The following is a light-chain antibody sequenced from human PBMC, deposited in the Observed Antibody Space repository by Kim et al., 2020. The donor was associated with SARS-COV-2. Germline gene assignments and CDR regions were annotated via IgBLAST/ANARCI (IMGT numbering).Light chain of an antibody. CDR2: DVT. V-gene: IGLV2-14*03. CDR3: SSYTMSSTYV. CDR1: GSDIGIYNS. J-gene: IGLJ1*01. Sequence: GRSLTISFAGTGSDIGIYNSVSWYQQHPGRVPKLILYDVTKRPSGISNRFSGSKSANTASLTISGLQAEDEADYYCSSYTMSSTYVFGTGTKVTVL.